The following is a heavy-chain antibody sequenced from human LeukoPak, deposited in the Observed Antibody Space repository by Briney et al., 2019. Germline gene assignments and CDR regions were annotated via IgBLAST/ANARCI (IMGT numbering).Heavy chain of an antibody. CDR2: VNRDGSST. Sequence: GGSLRLSCAASGFTFTSYWMHWVRQAPGKGLVWFSRVNRDGSSTDYADSVKGRFTISRDNAKNTLYLQMDSLRADDTAVYYCAKEGWETWGQGTLVTVSS. D-gene: IGHD1-26*01. CDR1: GFTFTSYW. CDR3: AKEGWET. V-gene: IGHV3-74*01. J-gene: IGHJ5*02.